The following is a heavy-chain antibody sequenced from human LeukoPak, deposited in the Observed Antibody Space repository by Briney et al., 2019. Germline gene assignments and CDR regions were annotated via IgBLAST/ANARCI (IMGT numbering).Heavy chain of an antibody. Sequence: PSETLSLTCTVSGGSISSYYWSWIRQPAGKGLEWIGRIYTSGSTNYNPSLKSRVTMSVDTSKNQFSLKLSSVTAADTAVYYCARSGAVGYSGYGLYFDYWGQGTLVTVSS. V-gene: IGHV4-4*07. CDR1: GGSISSYY. CDR3: ARSGAVGYSGYGLYFDY. J-gene: IGHJ4*02. CDR2: IYTSGST. D-gene: IGHD5-12*01.